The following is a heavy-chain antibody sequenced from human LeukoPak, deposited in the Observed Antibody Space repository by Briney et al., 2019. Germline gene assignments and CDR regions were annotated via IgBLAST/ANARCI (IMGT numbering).Heavy chain of an antibody. D-gene: IGHD3-10*01. Sequence: PSETLSLTCTVSGGSISSYYWSWIRQPPGKGLEWIGYIYYSGSTNYNPSLKSRVTISVDTSKNQFSLKLSSVTAADTAVYYCARASAVVWFGELLYYFDYWGEGRSVTASS. CDR3: ARASAVVWFGELLYYFDY. CDR1: GGSISSYY. J-gene: IGHJ4*02. V-gene: IGHV4-59*01. CDR2: IYYSGST.